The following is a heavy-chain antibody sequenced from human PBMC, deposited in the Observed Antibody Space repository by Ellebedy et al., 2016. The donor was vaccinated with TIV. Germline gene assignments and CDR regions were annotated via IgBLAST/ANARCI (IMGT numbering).Heavy chain of an antibody. V-gene: IGHV1-46*01. CDR1: GYTFTSYG. CDR3: ARDSIDLHSSGWQGVFDI. D-gene: IGHD6-19*01. CDR2: INPSGGST. Sequence: ASVKVSXKASGYTFTSYGINWVRQAPGQGLEWMGIINPSGGSTIYAQKFQGRGTMTRDTSTSTVYMELRSLRSEDTAVYYCARDSIDLHSSGWQGVFDIWGQGTVVTVSS. J-gene: IGHJ3*02.